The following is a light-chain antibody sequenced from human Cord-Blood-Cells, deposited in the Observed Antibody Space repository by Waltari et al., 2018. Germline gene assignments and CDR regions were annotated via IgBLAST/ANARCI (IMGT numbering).Light chain of an antibody. CDR1: SSDVGSYKR. CDR2: EVS. CDR3: SSYTSSSTWV. Sequence: QSALTQPPSVSGSPGQSVTISCTGTSSDVGSYKRVSWYQHPPGTAPKLMIYEVSNRPSGVPDRFSGSKSGNTASLTISGLQAEDEADYYCSSYTSSSTWVFGGGTKLTVL. J-gene: IGLJ3*02. V-gene: IGLV2-18*02.